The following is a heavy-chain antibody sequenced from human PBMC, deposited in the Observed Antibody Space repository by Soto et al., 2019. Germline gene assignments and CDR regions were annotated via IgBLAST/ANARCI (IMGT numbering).Heavy chain of an antibody. D-gene: IGHD3-16*01. CDR2: ISGSGGST. Sequence: PGGSLRLSCAASGFTFSSYAMSWVRQAPGKGLEWVSAISGSGGSTYYADSVKGRFTISRDNSKNTLYLQMNSLRAEDTAVYYCANGGSLLYYYYGMDVWGQGTTVTVSS. V-gene: IGHV3-23*01. CDR3: ANGGSLLYYYYGMDV. CDR1: GFTFSSYA. J-gene: IGHJ6*02.